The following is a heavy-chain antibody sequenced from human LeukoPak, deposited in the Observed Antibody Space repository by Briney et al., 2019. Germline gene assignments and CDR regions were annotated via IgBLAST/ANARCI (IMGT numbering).Heavy chain of an antibody. D-gene: IGHD5-18*01. Sequence: AGGSLRLSCAASGFTFSSYGMYWVRQAPGKGLECVAFIAYDGSDMYYADSVKGRFTISRDNSRDTLYLQVNSLRGDNTAIYYCARNRGYTYDYDSFDPWGQGTLVTVSS. CDR1: GFTFSSYG. CDR3: ARNRGYTYDYDSFDP. J-gene: IGHJ5*02. V-gene: IGHV3-30*19. CDR2: IAYDGSDM.